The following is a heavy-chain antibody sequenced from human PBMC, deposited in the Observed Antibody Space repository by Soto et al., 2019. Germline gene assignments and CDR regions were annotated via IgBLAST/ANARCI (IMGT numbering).Heavy chain of an antibody. CDR1: GYTFTSYG. V-gene: IGHV1-18*01. CDR2: ISAYNGNT. J-gene: IGHJ6*02. CDR3: ARVQVCGGSCYFVYYYGMDV. Sequence: ASVKVSCKASGYTFTSYGISWVRQAPGQGLEWMGWISAYNGNTNYAQKLQGRVTMATDTSTSTAYMELRSLRSDDTAVYYCARVQVCGGSCYFVYYYGMDVWGQGTTVTVSS. D-gene: IGHD2-15*01.